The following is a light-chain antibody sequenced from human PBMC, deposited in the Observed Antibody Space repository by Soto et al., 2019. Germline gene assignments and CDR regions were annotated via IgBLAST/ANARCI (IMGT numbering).Light chain of an antibody. CDR3: QQYKTYVT. J-gene: IGKJ3*01. CDR1: QTISSW. V-gene: IGKV1-5*03. Sequence: DIQMTQSPSTLSASVGDRVTITCRASQTISSWLAWYQQKPGKAPKLLIYKASSLESGVPSRFSGSGSGTEFTLTISSLQPDDFATYYCQQYKTYVTFGPGTKVDIK. CDR2: KAS.